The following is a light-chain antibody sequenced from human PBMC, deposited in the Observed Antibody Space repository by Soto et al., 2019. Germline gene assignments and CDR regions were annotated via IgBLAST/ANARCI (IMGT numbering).Light chain of an antibody. CDR2: SNN. CDR1: SSNIGSNT. J-gene: IGLJ1*01. V-gene: IGLV1-44*01. CDR3: AAWDDSLNGYYV. Sequence: QSALTQPPSASGTPGQRVTISCSGSSSNIGSNTVNWYQQLPGTAPKLLIYSNNQPPSGVPDRFSGSKSGTSASLAISGLQSEDEADYYCAAWDDSLNGYYVFGTGTKVTVL.